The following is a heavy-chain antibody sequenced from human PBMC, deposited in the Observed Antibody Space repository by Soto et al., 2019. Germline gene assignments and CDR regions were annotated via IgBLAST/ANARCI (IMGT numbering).Heavy chain of an antibody. D-gene: IGHD3-22*01. CDR2: IYPGDSDT. CDR1: GYSFTSYW. Sequence: PGESLKISCKGSGYSFTSYWIGWVRQMPGKGLEWMGIIYPGDSDTRYSPSFQGQVTISADKSISTAYLQWSSLKASDTAMYYCARRSGPYDSSGYCFEYWGQGTRVTVSS. V-gene: IGHV5-51*01. CDR3: ARRSGPYDSSGYCFEY. J-gene: IGHJ4*02.